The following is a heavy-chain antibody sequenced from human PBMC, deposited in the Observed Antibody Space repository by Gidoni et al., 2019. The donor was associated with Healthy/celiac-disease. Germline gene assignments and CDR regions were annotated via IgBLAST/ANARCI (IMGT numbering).Heavy chain of an antibody. V-gene: IGHV2-26*01. CDR3: ARMPGCGSTSSYLEFWFDP. CDR1: GFSPSNARMG. Sequence: VTLKESGPVLVQPTETLTLTCTVSGFSPSNARMGVSWISQPPGKALEWLAHICSNDEKSYSTSLKSRLTISKDTSKSRVVLTMTNMDPGDTATYYCARMPGCGSTSSYLEFWFDPWGQGTLVTVSS. D-gene: IGHD2-2*01. J-gene: IGHJ5*02. CDR2: ICSNDEK.